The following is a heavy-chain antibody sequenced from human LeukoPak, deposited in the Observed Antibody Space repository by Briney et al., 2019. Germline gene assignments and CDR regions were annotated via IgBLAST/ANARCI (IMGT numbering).Heavy chain of an antibody. D-gene: IGHD2-21*02. CDR3: AKDPSDHYYYYYMDV. CDR1: GFTFSSYG. Sequence: PGGSLRLSCAASGFTFSSYGMHWVRQAPGKGLEWVAFIRYDGSNKYYADSVKGRFTISRDNSKNTLYLQMNSLRAEDTAVYYCAKDPSDHYYYYYMDVWGKGTTVTISS. V-gene: IGHV3-30*02. CDR2: IRYDGSNK. J-gene: IGHJ6*03.